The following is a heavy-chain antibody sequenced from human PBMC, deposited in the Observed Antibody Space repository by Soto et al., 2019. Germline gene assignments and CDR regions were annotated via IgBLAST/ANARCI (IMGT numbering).Heavy chain of an antibody. V-gene: IGHV4-4*02. J-gene: IGHJ5*02. Sequence: SETLSLTCGVSGDSLSSNKWWSWVRQPPGKGLEWIGKIHHSGSTNYNPSLKSRLSISVDKSKNQFSLKLRSVTAADTAVYYCATSYHSDTSLDPWGQGTRVT. CDR2: IHHSGST. CDR1: GDSLSSNKW. D-gene: IGHD3-22*01. CDR3: ATSYHSDTSLDP.